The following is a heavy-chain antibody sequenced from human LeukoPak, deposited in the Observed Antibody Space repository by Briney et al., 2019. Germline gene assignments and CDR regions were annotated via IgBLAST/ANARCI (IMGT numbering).Heavy chain of an antibody. Sequence: GGSLRLSCAASGNYWMHWVRQAPGKGLVWVSHINSDGSWTSYADSVKGRFTISKDNAKNTVYLQMNSLRAEDTAVYYCARDSPAGYNPFDYWGQGTLVTVSS. CDR3: ARDSPAGYNPFDY. J-gene: IGHJ4*02. D-gene: IGHD5-24*01. CDR2: INSDGSWT. CDR1: GNYW. V-gene: IGHV3-74*01.